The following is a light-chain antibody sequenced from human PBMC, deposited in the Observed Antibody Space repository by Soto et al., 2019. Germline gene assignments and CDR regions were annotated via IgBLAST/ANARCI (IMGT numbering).Light chain of an antibody. CDR3: QQYNNWLT. V-gene: IGKV3-15*01. CDR2: GAS. Sequence: EIVLTQSPGTLSLSPGERATLSCRASQSVSSNLAWYQQKPGQAPGLLIYGASTRATGIPARFSGSGSGTEFTLTISSLQSEDFAVYYCQQYNNWLTFGGGTKVDIK. J-gene: IGKJ4*01. CDR1: QSVSSN.